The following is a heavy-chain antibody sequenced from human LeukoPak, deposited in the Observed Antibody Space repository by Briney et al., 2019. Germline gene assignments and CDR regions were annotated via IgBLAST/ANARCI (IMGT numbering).Heavy chain of an antibody. CDR3: AASNLKYCSSTSCYGFDY. J-gene: IGHJ4*02. Sequence: GGSLRLSCAASGFTFSTYAMHWVRQAPGKGLEWVAVISYDGSNTYSADSVKGRFTISRDNSKNTLYLQMNSLRAEDTAVYYCAASNLKYCSSTSCYGFDYWGQGTLVTVSS. V-gene: IGHV3-30-3*01. D-gene: IGHD2-2*01. CDR1: GFTFSTYA. CDR2: ISYDGSNT.